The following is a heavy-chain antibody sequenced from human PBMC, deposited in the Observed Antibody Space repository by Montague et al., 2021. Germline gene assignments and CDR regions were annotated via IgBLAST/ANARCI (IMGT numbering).Heavy chain of an antibody. Sequence: SETLSLTCTVSGGSISSYYWSWIRQPPGKGLEWIGYIYKSGRTNXNPSLKSRVTISVDTSKNQFSLRLSSVTAADTAVYYCARDVYSSGWSGYGMDVWGQGTTVTVSS. CDR2: IYKSGRT. J-gene: IGHJ6*02. CDR1: GGSISSYY. V-gene: IGHV4-59*01. D-gene: IGHD6-19*01. CDR3: ARDVYSSGWSGYGMDV.